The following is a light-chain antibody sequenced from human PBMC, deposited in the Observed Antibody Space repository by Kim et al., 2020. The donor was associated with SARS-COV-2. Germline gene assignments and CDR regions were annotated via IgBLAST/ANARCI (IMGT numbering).Light chain of an antibody. CDR3: GSRDNNGLGV. Sequence: SSELTQDPAVSVALGQTVRITCLGDSLRKYPASWYQQKPGQAPILVMHDKNNLRPSGIPDRFSGSNSGNTAFLTITGAQVEDEAAYYCGSRDNNGLGVFGGGTKLTVL. J-gene: IGLJ3*02. CDR1: SLRKYP. CDR2: DKN. V-gene: IGLV3-19*01.